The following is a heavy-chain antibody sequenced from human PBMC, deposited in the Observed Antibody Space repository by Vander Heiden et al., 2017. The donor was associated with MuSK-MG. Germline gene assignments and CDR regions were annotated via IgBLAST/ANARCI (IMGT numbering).Heavy chain of an antibody. Sequence: EVQLVESGGGLVQPGGSLRLSCAAPGFTFSSYWMSWVRQAPGKGLEWVANIKQDGSEKYYVDAVKGRFTISRDNAKNSLYLQMNSLRAEDTAVYYCARGGDTAMVPIDYWGQGTLVTVSS. J-gene: IGHJ4*02. CDR1: GFTFSSYW. CDR2: IKQDGSEK. V-gene: IGHV3-7*03. D-gene: IGHD5-18*01. CDR3: ARGGDTAMVPIDY.